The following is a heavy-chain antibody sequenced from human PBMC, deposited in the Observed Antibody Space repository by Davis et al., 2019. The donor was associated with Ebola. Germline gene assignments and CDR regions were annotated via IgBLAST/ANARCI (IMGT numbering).Heavy chain of an antibody. D-gene: IGHD3-10*01. V-gene: IGHV1-58*01. J-gene: IGHJ6*02. Sequence: SVKVSCKASGFTFTSSAVQWVRQARGQRLDWIGWIVVGSGNTNYAQKFQERVTITRDMSTSTAYMELSSLRSEDTAVYYCAADLTMVQGVIILSPALDVWGQGTTATVSS. CDR1: GFTFTSSA. CDR2: IVVGSGNT. CDR3: AADLTMVQGVIILSPALDV.